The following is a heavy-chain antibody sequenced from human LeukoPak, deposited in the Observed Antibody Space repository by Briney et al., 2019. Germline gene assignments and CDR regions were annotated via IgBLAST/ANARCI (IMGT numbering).Heavy chain of an antibody. CDR2: IYPGDSDT. Sequence: GESLQISCKGSGYSFSSYWVAWVRQMPGKGLEWMGIIYPGDSDTRYSPSFQGQVTMSADKSISTAYPQWSSLKASDTAIYYCARGLAFFDLDYWGQGTLVTVSS. D-gene: IGHD3-3*02. CDR3: ARGLAFFDLDY. CDR1: GYSFSSYW. J-gene: IGHJ4*02. V-gene: IGHV5-51*01.